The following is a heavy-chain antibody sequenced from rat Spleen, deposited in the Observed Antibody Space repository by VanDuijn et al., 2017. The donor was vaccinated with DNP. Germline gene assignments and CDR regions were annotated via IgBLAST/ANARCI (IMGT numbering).Heavy chain of an antibody. V-gene: IGHV5-20*01. CDR3: TPNYEGVMDA. CDR2: LSFDGSST. J-gene: IGHJ4*01. D-gene: IGHD1-12*01. Sequence: EVQLVESGGGLVQPGRSLKLSCAVSGLTFSDHNMAWVRQAPTIGLEWVAALSFDGSSTYYRDSVKGRFTISRDNAKSSLYLQMDSLRSEDTATYYCTPNYEGVMDAWGQGASVTVSS. CDR1: GLTFSDHN.